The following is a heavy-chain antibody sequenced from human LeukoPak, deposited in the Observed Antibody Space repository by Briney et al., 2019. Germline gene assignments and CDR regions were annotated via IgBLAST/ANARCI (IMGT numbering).Heavy chain of an antibody. CDR1: GFTFSSYA. V-gene: IGHV3-30*04. CDR2: ISYDGSNK. Sequence: GGSLRLSCAASGFTFSSYAMHWVRQAPGKGLEWVAVISYDGSNKYYADSVKGRFTISRDNSKNTLYLQMNSLRADDTAVYYCARDLMGLDYDPHPDYWGQGTLVTVSS. D-gene: IGHD4-17*01. CDR3: ARDLMGLDYDPHPDY. J-gene: IGHJ4*02.